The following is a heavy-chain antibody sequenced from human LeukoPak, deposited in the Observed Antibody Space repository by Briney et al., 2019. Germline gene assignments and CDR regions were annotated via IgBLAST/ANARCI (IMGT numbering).Heavy chain of an antibody. D-gene: IGHD6-13*01. Sequence: GRCLRLSCATSGFTLSSYSMNWVRQPSRKGLEWVAGITGSSDKTFYEDSVKGRFTISRDSSKTTMYLQMNSLRGEDSAVYYCAKDLSSSWQIDYWGQGTLVTVSS. CDR3: AKDLSSSWQIDY. V-gene: IGHV3-23*01. CDR2: ITGSSDKT. J-gene: IGHJ4*02. CDR1: GFTLSSYS.